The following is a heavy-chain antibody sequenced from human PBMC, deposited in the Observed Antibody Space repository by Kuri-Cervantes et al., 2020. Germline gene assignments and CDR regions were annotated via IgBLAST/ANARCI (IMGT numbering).Heavy chain of an antibody. J-gene: IGHJ4*02. V-gene: IGHV3-23*01. CDR1: GFTFNTYA. Sequence: GESLKISCAASGFTFNTYAMTWVRQAPGKGLEWVSALTDSGGTTYYADSVKGRFTISRDNAKNTLYLQMNSLRAEDTAVYYCARGEQWLVPIDRYFDYWGQGTLVTVSS. CDR3: ARGEQWLVPIDRYFDY. D-gene: IGHD6-19*01. CDR2: LTDSGGTT.